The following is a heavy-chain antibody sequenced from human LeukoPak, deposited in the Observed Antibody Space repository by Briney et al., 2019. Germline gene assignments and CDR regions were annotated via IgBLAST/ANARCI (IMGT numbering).Heavy chain of an antibody. CDR3: ARQSRDGSKTRGYYFDH. V-gene: IGHV5-51*01. CDR1: GYIFTDYW. D-gene: IGHD3-10*01. J-gene: IGHJ4*02. Sequence: GESLKISCQVSGYIFTDYWIGWVRQMPGKGLESMGIIYPADSDTAYSPFFQGQVTISADKSISTVYLQWSSLKASDTAMCYCARQSRDGSKTRGYYFDHWGQGTLVTVSS. CDR2: IYPADSDT.